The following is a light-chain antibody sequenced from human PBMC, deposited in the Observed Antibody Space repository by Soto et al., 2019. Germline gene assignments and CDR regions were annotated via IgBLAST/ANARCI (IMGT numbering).Light chain of an antibody. CDR3: QHYYERPLT. CDR1: QSVSSN. CDR2: GTS. V-gene: IGKV3D-15*01. Sequence: EIVMTQSPATLSVSPGERATLSCRASQSVSSNLAWYQQKPGQAPRLLIYGTSIRATGIPDRFSGSGSGTDFTLTISSLQSEDFAVYFCQHYYERPLTFGGGTKVDIK. J-gene: IGKJ4*01.